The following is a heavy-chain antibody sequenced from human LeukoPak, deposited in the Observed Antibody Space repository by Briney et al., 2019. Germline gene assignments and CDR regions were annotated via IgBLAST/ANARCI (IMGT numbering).Heavy chain of an antibody. CDR3: ARDKAYDLDEASGYYYNRGLDY. V-gene: IGHV4-4*07. CDR2: IYSTGTI. Sequence: PSETLSLTCLVSGGSTSNYYWSWIRQPAGRGLEWIGRIYSTGTINYNPSLESRVTMSVDTSKNQCSLNMRSVTAADTAVYFCARDKAYDLDEASGYYYNRGLDYWGQGTLVTVSS. CDR1: GGSTSNYY. D-gene: IGHD3-22*01. J-gene: IGHJ4*02.